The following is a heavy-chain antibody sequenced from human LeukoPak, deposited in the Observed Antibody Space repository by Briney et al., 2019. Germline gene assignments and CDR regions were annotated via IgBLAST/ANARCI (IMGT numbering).Heavy chain of an antibody. CDR1: GDSMSSSHYC. V-gene: IGHV4-39*07. J-gene: IGHJ5*02. CDR2: IYYSGST. CDR3: ARGGYYGSGNDFRFDP. Sequence: YPSETLSFTCTVSGDSMSSSHYCWGWIRQPPGKGLEWIGSIYYSGSTYYNPSLKSRVTISVETSKNQFSLKLKSVTAADTAVYYCARGGYYGSGNDFRFDPWGQGTLVTVSS. D-gene: IGHD3-10*01.